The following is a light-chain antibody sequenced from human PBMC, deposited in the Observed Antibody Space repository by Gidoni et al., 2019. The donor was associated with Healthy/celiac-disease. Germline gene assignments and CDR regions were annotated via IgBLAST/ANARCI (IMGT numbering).Light chain of an antibody. J-gene: IGKJ2*01. CDR1: QSISSH. CDR3: QQSYSTPMYT. V-gene: IGKV1-39*01. Sequence: DIQMTKSQSSLSASVGDRVTITCRASQSISSHLNWYQQKPGKAPKLLIYAASSLQSGVPSRFSGSGSGTDFTLTISSLQPEDFATYYCQQSYSTPMYTFXXXTKLEIK. CDR2: AAS.